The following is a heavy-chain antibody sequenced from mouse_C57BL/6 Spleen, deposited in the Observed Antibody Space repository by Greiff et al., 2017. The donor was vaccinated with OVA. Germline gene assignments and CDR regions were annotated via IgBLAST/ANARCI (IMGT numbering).Heavy chain of an antibody. V-gene: IGHV1-76*01. D-gene: IGHD2-1*01. CDR2: IYPGSGNT. J-gene: IGHJ4*01. CDR3: ARSHGNYYAMDY. Sequence: VQLKQSGAELVRPGASVKLSCKASGYTFTDYYINWVKQRPGQGLEWIARIYPGSGNTYYNEKFKGKATLTAEKSSSTAYMQLSSLTSEDSAVYFCARSHGNYYAMDYWGQGTSVTVSS. CDR1: GYTFTDYY.